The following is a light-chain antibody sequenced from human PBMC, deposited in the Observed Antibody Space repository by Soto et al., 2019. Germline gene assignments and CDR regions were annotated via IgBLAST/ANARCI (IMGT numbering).Light chain of an antibody. V-gene: IGKV3-15*01. CDR2: GAS. Sequence: EIVMTQSPATLSVSPGERATLSCRASQSVSSNLAWYQQKPGQAPRLLIYGASTRDTGIPARFSGSGSGTEFTLTISSLQSEDFAVYYCQQYNNWPPLWSFGQGTKVEIK. CDR3: QQYNNWPPLWS. J-gene: IGKJ1*01. CDR1: QSVSSN.